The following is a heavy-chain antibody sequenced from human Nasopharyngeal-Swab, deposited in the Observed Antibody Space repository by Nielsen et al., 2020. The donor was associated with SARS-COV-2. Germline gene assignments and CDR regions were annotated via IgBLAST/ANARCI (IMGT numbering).Heavy chain of an antibody. D-gene: IGHD6-13*01. V-gene: IGHV1-2*02. CDR2: INPNSGGT. CDR1: GYTFTGYY. J-gene: IGHJ5*02. CDR3: AGVDSSRVYNWFDP. Sequence: ASVKVSCKASGYTFTGYYMHWVRQAPGQGLKWMGWINPNSGGTNYAQKFQGRVTMTRDTSISTAYMELSRLRSDDTAVYYCAGVDSSRVYNWFDPWGQGTLVTVSS.